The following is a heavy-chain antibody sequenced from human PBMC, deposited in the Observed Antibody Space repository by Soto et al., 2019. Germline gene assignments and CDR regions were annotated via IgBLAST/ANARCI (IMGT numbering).Heavy chain of an antibody. Sequence: GGSLRLSCAASGFTLSNYAMSWVRQAPGKGLEWVANIKPDGSEKFYVDSLKGRFTMSRDNAKNSLYLQMNGLRADDTAVYYCARGDYYDTSGPFSDAFDIWGQGTMVTVSS. J-gene: IGHJ3*02. CDR3: ARGDYYDTSGPFSDAFDI. D-gene: IGHD3-22*01. CDR2: IKPDGSEK. CDR1: GFTLSNYA. V-gene: IGHV3-7*04.